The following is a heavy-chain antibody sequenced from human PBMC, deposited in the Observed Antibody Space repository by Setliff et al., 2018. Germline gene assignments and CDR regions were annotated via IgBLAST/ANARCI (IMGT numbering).Heavy chain of an antibody. Sequence: ASVKVSCKASGGTFSSYAISWVRQAPGQGLEWMGGLIPMFGTPGYAQKFQDRVTITTDESTSTAFMQLSSLRSEDTAVYYCVREGVDSRSSTDYRYYMDVWGKGTTVTVSS. J-gene: IGHJ6*03. CDR1: GGTFSSYA. CDR2: LIPMFGTP. D-gene: IGHD3-22*01. V-gene: IGHV1-69*05. CDR3: VREGVDSRSSTDYRYYMDV.